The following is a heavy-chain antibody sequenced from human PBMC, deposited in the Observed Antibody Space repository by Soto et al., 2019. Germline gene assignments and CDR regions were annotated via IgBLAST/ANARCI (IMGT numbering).Heavy chain of an antibody. CDR1: GYTFTSYD. Sequence: QVQLVQSGAEVKKPGASVKVSCKASGYTFTSYDINWVRQATGQGLEWMGWMNPNSGNTGYAQKFQGRVTMTRNTSISTAYMELSSLRSEDTAVYYCARGLEAVAGTDYYYGMDVWGQGTTVTVSS. J-gene: IGHJ6*02. D-gene: IGHD6-19*01. CDR3: ARGLEAVAGTDYYYGMDV. V-gene: IGHV1-8*01. CDR2: MNPNSGNT.